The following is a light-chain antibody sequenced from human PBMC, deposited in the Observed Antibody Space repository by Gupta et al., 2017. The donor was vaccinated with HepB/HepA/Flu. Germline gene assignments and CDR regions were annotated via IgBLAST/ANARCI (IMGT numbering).Light chain of an antibody. J-gene: IGLJ1*01. Sequence: QSVLTQPPSVSAAPGQKVTISCSGSSSNIGNQYVTWYQQLPGTAPNLLIYENDKRPPGIPDRFSGSKSGTSATLDITGLQTGDEADYYCGTWDSSLSAHVFGTGTKVTVL. CDR2: END. V-gene: IGLV1-51*02. CDR1: SSNIGNQY. CDR3: GTWDSSLSAHV.